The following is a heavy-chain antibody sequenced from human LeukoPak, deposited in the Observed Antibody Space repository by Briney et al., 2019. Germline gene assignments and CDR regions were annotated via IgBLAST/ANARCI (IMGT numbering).Heavy chain of an antibody. J-gene: IGHJ5*02. CDR3: ARGPDYSDSTGFGWFDP. CDR2: INANSGVT. Sequence: ASVKASCKASGFILTGHYIYWVRQAPGQGLEWMGWINANSGVTNYAQKFQGRVTMTRDTPISTAYLELSRLRSDDTAVFYCARGPDYSDSTGFGWFDPWGQGTRVTVSS. V-gene: IGHV1-2*02. CDR1: GFILTGHY. D-gene: IGHD3-22*01.